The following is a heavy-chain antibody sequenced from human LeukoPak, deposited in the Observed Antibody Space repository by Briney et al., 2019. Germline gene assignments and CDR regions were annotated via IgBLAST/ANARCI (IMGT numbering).Heavy chain of an antibody. Sequence: SETLSLTCTVSGGSISSYYWSWIRQPPGKGLEWIGYIYYSGSTNYNPSLKSRVTISVDTSKNQFSLKLGSVTAADTAVYYCARDLGYSYGYVYWGQGTLVTVSS. V-gene: IGHV4-59*01. CDR3: ARDLGYSYGYVY. CDR2: IYYSGST. J-gene: IGHJ4*02. D-gene: IGHD5-18*01. CDR1: GGSISSYY.